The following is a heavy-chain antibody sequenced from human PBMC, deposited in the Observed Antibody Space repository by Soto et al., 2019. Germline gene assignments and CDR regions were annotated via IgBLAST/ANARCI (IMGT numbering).Heavy chain of an antibody. V-gene: IGHV3-48*02. Sequence: GGSLRLSCAASGFTFSSYSMNWVRQAPGKGLEWVSYISSSSSTIYYADSVKGRFTISRDNAKNSLYLQMNSLRDEDTAVYYCASQGLSSSSGRETYYYYYGMDVWGQGTTVTVSS. D-gene: IGHD6-6*01. CDR1: GFTFSSYS. J-gene: IGHJ6*02. CDR3: ASQGLSSSSGRETYYYYYGMDV. CDR2: ISSSSSTI.